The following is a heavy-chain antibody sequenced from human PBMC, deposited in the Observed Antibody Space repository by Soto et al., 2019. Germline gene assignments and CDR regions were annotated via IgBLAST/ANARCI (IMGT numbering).Heavy chain of an antibody. CDR2: ISPYSGNI. J-gene: IGHJ6*02. Sequence: QVQLVQSGDEVRKPGSSVKVSCKASGYIFVNYGIAWVRQAPGQGLEWMGWISPYSGNIHYASKVPRRLTMTTDTATSTANMGLGSLTSYDTAGYYGAMVDNYVRPTLQDVWGQGTTVTVSS. D-gene: IGHD3-16*01. V-gene: IGHV1-18*01. CDR3: AMVDNYVRPTLQDV. CDR1: GYIFVNYG.